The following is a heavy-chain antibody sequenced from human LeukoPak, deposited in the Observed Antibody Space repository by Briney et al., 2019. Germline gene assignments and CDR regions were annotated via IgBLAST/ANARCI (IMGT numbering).Heavy chain of an antibody. D-gene: IGHD5-18*01. J-gene: IGHJ4*02. CDR1: GFTFSSYE. Sequence: GGSLRLSCAASGFTFSSYEMNWVRQAPGEGLEWVSYISSSGSTIYYADSVKGRFTISRDNAKNSLYLQMNSLRAEDTAVYYCARDPGYSYIDYWGQGTLVTVSS. V-gene: IGHV3-48*03. CDR3: ARDPGYSYIDY. CDR2: ISSSGSTI.